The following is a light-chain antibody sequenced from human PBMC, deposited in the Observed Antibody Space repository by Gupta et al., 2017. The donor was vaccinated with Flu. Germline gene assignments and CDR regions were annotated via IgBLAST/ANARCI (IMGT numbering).Light chain of an antibody. J-gene: IGKJ3*01. CDR3: QQYDGTPFT. CDR1: QTGLYNSNNKNY. Sequence: SLGARATINCKSSQTGLYNSNNKNYLAWYQQKPGQPPRLLIYWASTRESGVPDRFSGSGSGTDFTLTISSLQAEDVAVYYCQQYDGTPFTFGHGTKVEIK. CDR2: WAS. V-gene: IGKV4-1*01.